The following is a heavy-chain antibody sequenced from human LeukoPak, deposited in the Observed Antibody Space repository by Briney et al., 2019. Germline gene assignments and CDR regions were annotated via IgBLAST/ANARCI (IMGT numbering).Heavy chain of an antibody. CDR2: IYYSGST. CDR3: ASWGDYGGSFDY. Sequence: PSETLSLTCTASGGSISSYYWSWIRQPPGKGLEWIGYIYYSGSTNYNPPLKSRVTISVDTSKNQFSLKLSSVTAADTAVYYCASWGDYGGSFDYWGQGTLVTVSS. CDR1: GGSISSYY. D-gene: IGHD4-23*01. J-gene: IGHJ4*02. V-gene: IGHV4-59*08.